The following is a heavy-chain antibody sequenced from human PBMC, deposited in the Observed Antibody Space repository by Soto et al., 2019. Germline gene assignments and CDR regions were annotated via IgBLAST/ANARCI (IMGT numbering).Heavy chain of an antibody. V-gene: IGHV5-51*01. D-gene: IGHD6-19*01. J-gene: IGHJ3*02. Sequence: PGESLKISCKGSGYTFTRNWIGWVRQMPGKGLEWMGIIFPIDSDTRYSPSSQGQVTISVDKSITTAYLHWSSLEASDSAVYYCARQGDMAATPADAFDIWGQGTLVTVSS. CDR3: ARQGDMAATPADAFDI. CDR2: IFPIDSDT. CDR1: GYTFTRNW.